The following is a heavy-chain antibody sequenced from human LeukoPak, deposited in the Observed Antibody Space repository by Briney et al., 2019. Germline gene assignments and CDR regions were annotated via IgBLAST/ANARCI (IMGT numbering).Heavy chain of an antibody. J-gene: IGHJ4*02. CDR3: ATETPDTSGSKLDY. Sequence: PGGSLRLSCAASGFIVSNYAMHWVRQAAGKGLACVAYIRYDGSRKYYADSLNGRFTISRDNSKNTLYLQVHSLRGEDTAVYYCATETPDTSGSKLDYWGQGTLVTVSS. D-gene: IGHD3-22*01. CDR2: IRYDGSRK. V-gene: IGHV3-30*02. CDR1: GFIVSNYA.